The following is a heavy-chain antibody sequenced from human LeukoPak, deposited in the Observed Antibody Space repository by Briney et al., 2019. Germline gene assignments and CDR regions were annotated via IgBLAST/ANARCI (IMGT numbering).Heavy chain of an antibody. Sequence: PSETLSLTCTVSGGSISSSNFYWGWIRQPPGKGLEWIGSIYYSGSTYYNPSLKSRVTISVDTSKNQFSLKLSSVTAADTAVYYCARVTGYMIEDYFDYWGQGTMVTVSS. J-gene: IGHJ4*02. D-gene: IGHD3-22*01. V-gene: IGHV4-39*07. CDR3: ARVTGYMIEDYFDY. CDR1: GGSISSSNFY. CDR2: IYYSGST.